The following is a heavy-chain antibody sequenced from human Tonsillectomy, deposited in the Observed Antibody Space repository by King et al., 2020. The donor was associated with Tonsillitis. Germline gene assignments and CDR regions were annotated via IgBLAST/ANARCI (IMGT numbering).Heavy chain of an antibody. D-gene: IGHD2-2*01. CDR1: GDSISSGDYY. CDR3: ARVGVVVPAAKPDFDY. V-gene: IGHV4-30-4*01. CDR2: IYYSGST. J-gene: IGHJ4*02. Sequence: QLQESGPGLVKPSQTLSLTCNVSGDSISSGDYYWSWIRQPSGKGLEWIGYIYYSGSTYNNPSLRSRVAISVDTSKNQFSLKLSSVTAADTAVYYCARVGVVVPAAKPDFDYWGQGTLVTVSS.